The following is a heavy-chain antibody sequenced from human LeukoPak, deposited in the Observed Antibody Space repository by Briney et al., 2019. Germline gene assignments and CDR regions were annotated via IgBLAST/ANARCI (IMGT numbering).Heavy chain of an antibody. J-gene: IGHJ3*02. D-gene: IGHD1-26*01. Sequence: GESLKISCKGSGYSFSNYWIAWVRQMPGKGLEWMGIIYPGDSDTRYSPSFQGQVTISADKSISTAYLQWSSLKASDTAMYYCARLADWQLLRGAFDIWGQGTMVTVSS. CDR3: ARLADWQLLRGAFDI. CDR2: IYPGDSDT. CDR1: GYSFSNYW. V-gene: IGHV5-51*01.